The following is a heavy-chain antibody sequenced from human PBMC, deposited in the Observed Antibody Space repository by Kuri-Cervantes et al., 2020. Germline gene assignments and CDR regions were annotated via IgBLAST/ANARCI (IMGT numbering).Heavy chain of an antibody. CDR2: IYYSGST. CDR1: Y. CDR3: ARVYGDYAHDY. J-gene: IGHJ4*02. D-gene: IGHD4-17*01. V-gene: IGHV4-30-4*08. Sequence: YMSWVRQPPGKGLEWIGYIYYSGSTYYNPSLKSRVTISVDTSKNQFSLKLSSVTAADTAVYYCARVYGDYAHDYWGQGTLVTVSS.